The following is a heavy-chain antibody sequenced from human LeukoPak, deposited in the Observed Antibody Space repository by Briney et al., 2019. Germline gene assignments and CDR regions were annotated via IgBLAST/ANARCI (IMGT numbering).Heavy chain of an antibody. J-gene: IGHJ5*02. CDR2: INHSGST. Sequence: PWETLSLTCAVYGGSFSGYYWSWIRQPPGKGLEWIGEINHSGSTNYNPSLKSRVTISVDTSKNQFSLKLSSVTAADTAVYYCVRESAYDSGWVTRWFDPWGQGTLVTVSS. CDR1: GGSFSGYY. D-gene: IGHD6-19*01. V-gene: IGHV4-34*01. CDR3: VRESAYDSGWVTRWFDP.